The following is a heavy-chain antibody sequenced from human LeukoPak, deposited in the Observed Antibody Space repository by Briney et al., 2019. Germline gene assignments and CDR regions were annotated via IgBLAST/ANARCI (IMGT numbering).Heavy chain of an antibody. J-gene: IGHJ4*02. Sequence: GGSLTLSRAASGFTFSSYWMHWIRQAPGKGLVWVSRIHSDGIGTSYADSVRGRFTISRDNAKNTVYLQMNSLRAKDTAVYYCARDQGSFDYWGQGSPVTVSS. V-gene: IGHV3-74*01. CDR1: GFTFSSYW. CDR3: ARDQGSFDY. CDR2: IHSDGIGT.